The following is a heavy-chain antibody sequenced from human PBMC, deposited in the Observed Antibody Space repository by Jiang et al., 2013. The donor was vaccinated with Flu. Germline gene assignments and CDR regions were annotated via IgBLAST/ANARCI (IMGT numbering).Heavy chain of an antibody. J-gene: IGHJ4*02. V-gene: IGHV5-51*01. CDR1: GYSFAAHW. Sequence: GAEVKKPGESLRISCKASGYSFAAHWIGVGAPDRTRERPGSGVGIIYPGDSDTKYSPSFRGQVTISADKSISTAYLQWSSLKTSDTAMYYCARRDGSYDIWGQGTLVTVSS. CDR3: ARRDGSYDI. CDR2: IYPGDSDT. D-gene: IGHD5-24*01.